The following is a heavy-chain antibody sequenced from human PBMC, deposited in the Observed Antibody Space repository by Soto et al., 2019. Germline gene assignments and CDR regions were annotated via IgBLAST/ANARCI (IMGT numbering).Heavy chain of an antibody. Sequence: VASVKVSCKASGYTLTSYGISWVRQAPGQGLEWMGWISAYNGNTNYAQKLQGRVTMTTDTSTSTAYMELRSLRSDDTAVYYCARVGSTSPPGHYYYYMDVWGKGTTVTVSS. CDR1: GYTLTSYG. J-gene: IGHJ6*03. D-gene: IGHD2-2*01. CDR3: ARVGSTSPPGHYYYYMDV. CDR2: ISAYNGNT. V-gene: IGHV1-18*01.